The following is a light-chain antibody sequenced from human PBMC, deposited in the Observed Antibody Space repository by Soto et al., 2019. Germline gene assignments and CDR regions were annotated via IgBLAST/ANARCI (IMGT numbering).Light chain of an antibody. CDR3: QHFNNWPLT. Sequence: ENVLTQSPGTLSLSPGERATLSCRASQSVSNNYLAWYQQKPGQAPRLLIYGASNRATGIPDRFSGSGSGTEFTLTINSLQSEDFAVYYCQHFNNWPLTFGGGTKVDIK. J-gene: IGKJ4*01. CDR2: GAS. CDR1: QSVSNN. V-gene: IGKV3D-15*01.